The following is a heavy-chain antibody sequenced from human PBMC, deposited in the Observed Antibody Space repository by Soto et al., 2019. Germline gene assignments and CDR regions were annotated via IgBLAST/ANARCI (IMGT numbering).Heavy chain of an antibody. V-gene: IGHV3-7*01. D-gene: IGHD2-15*01. CDR2: IKADGSEK. CDR1: AFTFSNYW. CDR3: ARDSGESSGGIWYDSLDI. Sequence: GGPLRLSCAASAFTFSNYWMTWVRQAPGKGLEWVANIKADGSEKNYVDSVRGRFTISRDNAKNSLFLQMNSLRAEDTAIYYCARDSGESSGGIWYDSLDIWGQGTMVTVSS. J-gene: IGHJ3*02.